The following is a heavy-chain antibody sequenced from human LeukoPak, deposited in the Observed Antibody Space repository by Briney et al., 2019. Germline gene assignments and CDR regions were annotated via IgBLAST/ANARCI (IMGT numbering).Heavy chain of an antibody. CDR1: GYIFTTYF. Sequence: ASVKVSCKASGYIFTTYFMHWLRQAPGQGLEWMGWINPNSGGTNYAQKFQGRVTMTRDTSISTAYMELSRLRSDDTAVYYCARTTTWPYGSGSYDAFDIWGQGTMVTVSS. D-gene: IGHD3-10*01. CDR2: INPNSGGT. CDR3: ARTTTWPYGSGSYDAFDI. J-gene: IGHJ3*02. V-gene: IGHV1-2*02.